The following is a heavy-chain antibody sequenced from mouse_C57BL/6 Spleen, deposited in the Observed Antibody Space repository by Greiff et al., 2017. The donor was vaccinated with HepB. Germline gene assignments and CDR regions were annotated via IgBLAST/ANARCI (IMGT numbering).Heavy chain of an antibody. CDR3: ARSWYYGSSYGYFDY. D-gene: IGHD1-1*01. V-gene: IGHV1-52*01. CDR1: GYTFTSYW. CDR2: IDPSDSET. Sequence: QVQLQQPGAELVRPGSSVKLSCKASGYTFTSYWMHWVKQRPIQGLEWIGNIDPSDSETHYNQKFKDKATLTVDKSSSTAYMQLSSLTSEDSAVYYCARSWYYGSSYGYFDYWGQGTTLTVSS. J-gene: IGHJ2*01.